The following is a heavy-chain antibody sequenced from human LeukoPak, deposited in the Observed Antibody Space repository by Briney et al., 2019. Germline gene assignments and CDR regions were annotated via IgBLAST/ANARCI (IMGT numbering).Heavy chain of an antibody. Sequence: PSETLSLTCNVSGGSISRHYWTWIRQPPGKGLEWIGNILYSGKTHYNPSLKSRVTISGDTSKNQFSLKLSSVTAADTAVYYCARSRDSDRLDYWGQGTLVTVSS. CDR1: GGSISRHY. V-gene: IGHV4-59*11. CDR3: ARSRDSDRLDY. J-gene: IGHJ4*02. CDR2: ILYSGKT. D-gene: IGHD3-22*01.